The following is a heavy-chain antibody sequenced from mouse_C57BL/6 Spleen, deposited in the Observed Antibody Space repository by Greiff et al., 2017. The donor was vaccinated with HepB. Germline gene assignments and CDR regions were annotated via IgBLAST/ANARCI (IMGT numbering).Heavy chain of an antibody. J-gene: IGHJ2*01. CDR1: GYTFTDYE. D-gene: IGHD2-12*01. V-gene: IGHV1-15*01. CDR3: TRPVTYFDY. CDR2: IDPETGGT. Sequence: LQESGAELVRPGASVTLSCKASGYTFTDYEMHWVKQTPVHGLEWIGAIDPETGGTAYNQKFKGKAILTADKSSSTAYMELRSLTSEDSAVYYCTRPVTYFDYWGQGTTLTVSS.